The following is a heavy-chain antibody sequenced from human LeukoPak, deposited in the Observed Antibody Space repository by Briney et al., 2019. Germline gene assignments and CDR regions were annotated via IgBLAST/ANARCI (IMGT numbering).Heavy chain of an antibody. Sequence: PGGSPRLSCAASGFTFSSHAMVWVRQAPGKGLEWVSAISGSGVNTYYADSVKGRFTISRDNSKNTLYLQMNSLRAEDTAVYYCAKMLLIYYDTSGGAFDIWGQGTMVTVSS. D-gene: IGHD3-22*01. CDR1: GFTFSSHA. CDR3: AKMLLIYYDTSGGAFDI. V-gene: IGHV3-23*01. CDR2: ISGSGVNT. J-gene: IGHJ3*02.